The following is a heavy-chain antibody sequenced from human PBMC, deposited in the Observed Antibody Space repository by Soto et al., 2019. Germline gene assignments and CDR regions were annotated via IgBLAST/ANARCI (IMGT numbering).Heavy chain of an antibody. D-gene: IGHD6-13*01. CDR1: GFTFGDYY. CDR2: ISSSGSTI. J-gene: IGHJ4*02. Sequence: GGSLRLSCAASGFTFGDYYMSWIRQAPGKGLEWVSYISSSGSTIYYADSVKGRFTISRDNAKNSLYLQMNSPRAEDTAVYYCASVAASGRDEWGQGTLVTVSS. CDR3: ASVAASGRDE. V-gene: IGHV3-11*01.